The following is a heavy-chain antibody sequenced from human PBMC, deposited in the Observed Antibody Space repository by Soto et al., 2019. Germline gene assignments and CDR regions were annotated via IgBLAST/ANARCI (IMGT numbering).Heavy chain of an antibody. D-gene: IGHD6-13*01. CDR2: IYPGDSAT. Sequence: PGESLKISCQCSGYTCSNFWIAWVRQLPGKGLEYMGIIYPGDSATRYSPSFHGKVTISADRSIGTAYLQWSSLEASDSAFYFGARSPRSSPYFDYWGQGALVTVSS. J-gene: IGHJ4*02. CDR3: ARSPRSSPYFDY. CDR1: GYTCSNFW. V-gene: IGHV5-51*01.